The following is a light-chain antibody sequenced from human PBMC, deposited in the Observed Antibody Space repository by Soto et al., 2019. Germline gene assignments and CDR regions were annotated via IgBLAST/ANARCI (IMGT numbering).Light chain of an antibody. CDR1: QTIRIF. V-gene: IGKV1-39*01. CDR3: QETYGAPPWT. Sequence: DIQMTQSPSALSASVGDRVTITCRASQTIRIFLNWYQQKPGKAPDLLIYSASNLQGGAPSRFSGSGSGTDFTLTISSLQPDDVATYYCQETYGAPPWTFGQLTKVDI. CDR2: SAS. J-gene: IGKJ1*01.